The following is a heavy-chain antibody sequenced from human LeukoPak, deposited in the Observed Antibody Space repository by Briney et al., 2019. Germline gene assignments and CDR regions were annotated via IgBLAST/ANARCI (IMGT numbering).Heavy chain of an antibody. Sequence: GGSLRLSCAASGFTFSSYWMSWVRQAPGKGLEWVANIKQDGSEKYYVDSVKGRFTISRGNAKNSLYLQMNSLRAEDTAVYYCARRLRDSSGYYFDYWGQGTLVTVSS. CDR3: ARRLRDSSGYYFDY. CDR1: GFTFSSYW. V-gene: IGHV3-7*01. D-gene: IGHD3-22*01. J-gene: IGHJ4*02. CDR2: IKQDGSEK.